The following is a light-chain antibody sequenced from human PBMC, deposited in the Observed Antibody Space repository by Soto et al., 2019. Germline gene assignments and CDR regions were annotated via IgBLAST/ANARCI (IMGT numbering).Light chain of an antibody. Sequence: EIGLKQSPATLSLSPGERATLSCRASQSVSSYLAWYQQKPGQAPRLLIYDASNRATGIPARFSGSGSGTDFTLTISSLEPEDFAVYYCQQRSNWPPFTFGGGTKVDI. V-gene: IGKV3-11*01. CDR3: QQRSNWPPFT. CDR1: QSVSSY. J-gene: IGKJ4*01. CDR2: DAS.